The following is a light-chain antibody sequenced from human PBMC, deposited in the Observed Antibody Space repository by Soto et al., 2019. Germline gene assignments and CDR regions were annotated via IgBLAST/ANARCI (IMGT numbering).Light chain of an antibody. CDR1: QSVSSY. J-gene: IGKJ3*01. CDR2: DAS. CDR3: QQRSNWPPIFT. V-gene: IGKV3-11*01. Sequence: EIVLTQSPATLSLSPGERATLSCRASQSVSSYLAWYQQKPGQAPRLLIYDASNRATGIPARFSGSGSGTDITLTISSLEPEDFEVYYCQQRSNWPPIFTFGPGTKVDIK.